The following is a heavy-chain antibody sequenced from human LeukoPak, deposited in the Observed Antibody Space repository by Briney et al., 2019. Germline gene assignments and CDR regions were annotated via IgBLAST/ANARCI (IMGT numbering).Heavy chain of an antibody. D-gene: IGHD3-22*01. V-gene: IGHV3-23*01. CDR1: GITLSNYG. Sequence: GGSLRLSCAVSGITLSNYGMTWVRQAPGKGLEWAPGISDSGGTTNYADSVKGRFTISRDNPKNTLYLQMNSLRAEDTAVYFCAKRGVVIRVILVGFHKEAYYFDSWGQGALVTVSS. CDR3: AKRGVVIRVILVGFHKEAYYFDS. J-gene: IGHJ4*02. CDR2: ISDSGGTT.